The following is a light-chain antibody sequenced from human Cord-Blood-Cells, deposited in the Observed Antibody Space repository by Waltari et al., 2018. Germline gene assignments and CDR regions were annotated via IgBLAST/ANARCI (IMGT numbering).Light chain of an antibody. V-gene: IGKV3-15*01. CDR3: QQYNNWPLT. J-gene: IGKJ3*01. CDR1: QSVSSN. CDR2: GAY. Sequence: EIVMTQSPATLSVSPGERATLAGRASQSVSSNLAWYQQKPGQAPRLLIYGAYTRATGIPARFSGSGSGTEFTLTISSLQSEDFAVYYCQQYNNWPLTFGPGTKVDI.